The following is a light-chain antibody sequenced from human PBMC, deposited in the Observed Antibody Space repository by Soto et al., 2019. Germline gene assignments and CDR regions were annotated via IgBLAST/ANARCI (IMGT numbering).Light chain of an antibody. CDR2: DTS. CDR1: QTVRNNY. J-gene: IGKJ1*01. V-gene: IGKV3-20*01. Sequence: EFVLTQSPGTLSLSPGERATLSCRASQTVRNNYLAWYQQKPGQAPRLLIYDTSNRATGIPDRFSGSGSGTDFTLTISRLEPEDFAVYYCQQYHNSPRTFGQGTKVDIK. CDR3: QQYHNSPRT.